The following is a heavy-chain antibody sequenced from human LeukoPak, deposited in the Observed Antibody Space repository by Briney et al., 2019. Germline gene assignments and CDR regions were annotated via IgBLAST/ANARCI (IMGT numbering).Heavy chain of an antibody. Sequence: ASVKVSCKASGYTFTSYAMHWARQAPGQRLEWMGWINAGNGNTKYSQKFQGRVTITRDTSASTAYMELSSLRSEDTAVYYCARGIPGIAVAGTLFDPWGQGTLVTVSS. V-gene: IGHV1-3*01. J-gene: IGHJ5*02. D-gene: IGHD6-19*01. CDR3: ARGIPGIAVAGTLFDP. CDR2: INAGNGNT. CDR1: GYTFTSYA.